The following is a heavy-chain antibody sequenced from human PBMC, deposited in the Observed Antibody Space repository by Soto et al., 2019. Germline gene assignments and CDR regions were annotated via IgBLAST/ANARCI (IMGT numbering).Heavy chain of an antibody. D-gene: IGHD1-26*01. J-gene: IGHJ6*02. CDR2: INHSGST. CDR1: GGSFSGYY. CDR3: ARGGTVGATWYYYYGMDV. Sequence: QVQLQQWGAGLLKPSETLSLTCAVYGGSFSGYYWSWIRQPPGKGLEWIGEINHSGSTNYNPSLKGRVTISVDTSKNQFSLKLSSVTAADTAVYYCARGGTVGATWYYYYGMDVWGQGTTVTVSS. V-gene: IGHV4-34*01.